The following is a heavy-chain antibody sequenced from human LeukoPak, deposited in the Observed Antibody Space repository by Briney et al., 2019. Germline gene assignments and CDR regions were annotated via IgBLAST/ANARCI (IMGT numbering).Heavy chain of an antibody. J-gene: IGHJ4*02. Sequence: GGSLRLSCVASGFTFSRYAMSWVRQAPGKGLEWVSSISGSGSSTYYADSVKGRLTISRDNSKNTLYLQMNSLRAEDTAVYYCAREGPRGNSQFDYWGQGTLVTVSS. CDR1: GFTFSRYA. CDR2: ISGSGSST. CDR3: AREGPRGNSQFDY. D-gene: IGHD2/OR15-2a*01. V-gene: IGHV3-23*01.